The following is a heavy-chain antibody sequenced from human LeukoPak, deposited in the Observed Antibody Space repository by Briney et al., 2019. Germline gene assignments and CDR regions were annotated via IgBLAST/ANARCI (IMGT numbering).Heavy chain of an antibody. V-gene: IGHV5-51*01. CDR1: GYSFTSYW. CDR3: ARPLQWLAPDY. Sequence: GESLKITCKGSGYSFTSYWIGWVRQMPGKGLEWMGIIYPGDSDTRYGPSFQGQVTISADKSISTAYLQWSSLKASDTAMYYCARPLQWLAPDYWGQGTLVTVSS. J-gene: IGHJ4*02. D-gene: IGHD6-19*01. CDR2: IYPGDSDT.